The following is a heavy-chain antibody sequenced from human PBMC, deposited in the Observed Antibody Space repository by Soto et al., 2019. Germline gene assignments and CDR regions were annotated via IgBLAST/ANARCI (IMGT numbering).Heavy chain of an antibody. Sequence: QVQLVQSGAELKKPGSSVKVSCKASGGSFSNFGISWVRQAPGQGLEWMGGIVPVFGRPNYAQRFRGRLTITADESTSTGYMELISPRSDDTAVYYCAREGSGYNFWGQGTQVTVSS. CDR3: AREGSGYNF. J-gene: IGHJ4*02. CDR2: IVPVFGRP. V-gene: IGHV1-69*01. D-gene: IGHD5-12*01. CDR1: GGSFSNFG.